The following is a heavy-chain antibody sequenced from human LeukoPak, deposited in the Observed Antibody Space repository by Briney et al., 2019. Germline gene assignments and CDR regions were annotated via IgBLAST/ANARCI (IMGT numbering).Heavy chain of an antibody. J-gene: IGHJ4*02. CDR2: IKQDGSKT. V-gene: IGHV3-7*05. D-gene: IGHD6-13*01. CDR1: RVTFSRYW. CDR3: ARISIAAAGDSDN. Sequence: GGSLRLSCVASRVTFSRYWMSWVRHAPGKGLEWVANIKQDGSKTSYVNSVKGRFTISRDNAKNTLSLQMKSLRAEDTAVYYFARISIAAAGDSDNWGQGTLVTVSS.